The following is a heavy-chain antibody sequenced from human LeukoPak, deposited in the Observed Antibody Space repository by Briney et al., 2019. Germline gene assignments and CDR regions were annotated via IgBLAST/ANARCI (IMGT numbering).Heavy chain of an antibody. V-gene: IGHV4-39*07. J-gene: IGHJ5*02. CDR3: ARDFGVVPAAMFGNWFDP. Sequence: SETLSLTCTVSGGSISSSSYYWGWIRQPPGKGLEWIGSIYYSGSTYYNPSLKSRVTISVDTSKNQFSLKLSSVTAADTAVYYCARDFGVVPAAMFGNWFDPWGQGTLVTVSS. CDR1: GGSISSSSYY. D-gene: IGHD2-2*01. CDR2: IYYSGST.